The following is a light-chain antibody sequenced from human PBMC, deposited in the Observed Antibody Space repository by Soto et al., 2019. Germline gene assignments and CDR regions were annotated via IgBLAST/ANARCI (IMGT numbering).Light chain of an antibody. J-gene: IGKJ1*01. V-gene: IGKV3-15*01. CDR1: QSVFSS. Sequence: EIVMTQSPATLSVSPGERATLSCRASQSVFSSLAWYQQKLGQPPRLLIYGAATRSPGIPARFSGSGCGIDFTLSSISLQSEDIAVYYCQQCHNWPAFGQGTKVDIK. CDR3: QQCHNWPA. CDR2: GAA.